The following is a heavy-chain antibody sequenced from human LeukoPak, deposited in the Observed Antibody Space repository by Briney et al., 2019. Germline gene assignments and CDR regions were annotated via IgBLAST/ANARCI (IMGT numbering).Heavy chain of an antibody. CDR2: ISANGVDT. V-gene: IGHV3-23*01. J-gene: IGHJ5*02. D-gene: IGHD2-8*02. Sequence: GGSLRLSCVASGFTFSNHAMTRVRQAPGKGLEWVSAISANGVDTFYAPSVKGRFTISRDNSKNTLYLQINSLRAEDTAIYYCAKDVWWSVSWGQGTLVTVPS. CDR3: AKDVWWSVS. CDR1: GFTFSNHA.